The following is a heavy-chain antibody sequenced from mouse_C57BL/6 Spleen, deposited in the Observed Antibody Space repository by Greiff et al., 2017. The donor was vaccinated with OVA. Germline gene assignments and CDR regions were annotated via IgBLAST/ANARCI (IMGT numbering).Heavy chain of an antibody. Sequence: QVQLQQSGAELVKPGASVKISCKASGYAFSSYWMNWVKQRPGKGLEWIGQIYPGDGDTNYNGKFKGKATLTADKSSSTAYMQLSSLTSEDSAVYVCAREAAQATPRFAYWGQGTLVTVSA. CDR2: IYPGDGDT. D-gene: IGHD3-2*02. CDR3: AREAAQATPRFAY. V-gene: IGHV1-80*01. CDR1: GYAFSSYW. J-gene: IGHJ3*01.